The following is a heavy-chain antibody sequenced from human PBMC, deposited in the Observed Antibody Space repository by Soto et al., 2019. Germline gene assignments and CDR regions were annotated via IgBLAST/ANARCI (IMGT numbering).Heavy chain of an antibody. CDR2: INHSGST. J-gene: IGHJ4*02. CDR1: GGSFSGYY. V-gene: IGHV4-34*01. Sequence: SETLSLTCAVYGGSFSGYYWCWIRQPPGKGLEWIGEINHSGSTNYNPSLKSRVTISVDTSKNQFSLKLSSVTAADTAVYYCARQAYRRVGFDSGGQGTLVTVSS. CDR3: ARQAYRRVGFDS. D-gene: IGHD3-16*01.